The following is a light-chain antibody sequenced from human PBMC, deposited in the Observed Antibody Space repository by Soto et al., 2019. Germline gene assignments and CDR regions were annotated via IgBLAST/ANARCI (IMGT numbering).Light chain of an antibody. CDR3: QQYGSSPVT. Sequence: EIVLTQSPGTLSLSPGERATLSCRASQSLSSTYLAWYQQKPGQAPRLLIYGASSRATGIPDRFSGSGSGTDFTLTIGRLEPEDFAVYYCQQYGSSPVTFGGGTRVEIK. CDR2: GAS. J-gene: IGKJ4*01. CDR1: QSLSSTY. V-gene: IGKV3-20*01.